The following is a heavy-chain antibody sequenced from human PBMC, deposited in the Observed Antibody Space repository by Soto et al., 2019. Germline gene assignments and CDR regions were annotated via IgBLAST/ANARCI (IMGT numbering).Heavy chain of an antibody. CDR1: GGSISSSY. D-gene: IGHD2-15*01. CDR3: ARDKYCSGGSCRKNWFDP. J-gene: IGHJ5*02. Sequence: LSLTCTVSGGSISSSYWSWIRQPPGKGLEWLAYIYDDGSANYNPSLKSRATISLDMSKNQFSLKLTSVTAADTAVYYCARDKYCSGGSCRKNWFDPWGQGTLVTVS. V-gene: IGHV4-59*01. CDR2: IYDDGSA.